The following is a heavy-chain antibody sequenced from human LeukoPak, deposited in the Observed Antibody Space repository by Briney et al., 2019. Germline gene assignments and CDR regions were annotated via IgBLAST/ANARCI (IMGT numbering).Heavy chain of an antibody. V-gene: IGHV3-48*03. D-gene: IGHD7-27*01. CDR3: ARGRLGNGLDY. CDR2: ISSSGSTI. J-gene: IGHJ4*02. Sequence: GGSLRLSCAASGFTVSSNYMTWVRQAPGKGLEWVSYISSSGSTIYYADSVKGRFTISRDNAKNSLYLQMNSLRAEDTAVYYCARGRLGNGLDYWGQGTLVTVSS. CDR1: GFTVSSNY.